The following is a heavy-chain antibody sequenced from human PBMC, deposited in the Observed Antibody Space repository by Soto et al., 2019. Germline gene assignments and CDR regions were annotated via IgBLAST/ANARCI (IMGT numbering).Heavy chain of an antibody. Sequence: QITLKESGPTLVKPTQTLTLTCTFSGFSLSTSGVDVGWIRQPPGKALEWLALIYWADDKRYKPSLKSRLTITKGTSRNQVVLTMTNMDPLDTATYYCAHRRPYSNSPEYFFDYWGQGTLVTVSS. CDR1: GFSLSTSGVD. V-gene: IGHV2-5*02. CDR3: AHRRPYSNSPEYFFDY. D-gene: IGHD6-6*01. CDR2: IYWADDK. J-gene: IGHJ4*02.